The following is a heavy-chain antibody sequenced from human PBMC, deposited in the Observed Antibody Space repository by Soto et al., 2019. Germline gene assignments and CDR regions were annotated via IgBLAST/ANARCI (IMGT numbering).Heavy chain of an antibody. Sequence: QVQLVESGGGVVQPGRSLRLSCAASGFTFSSYGMHWVRQAPGKGLEWVAVISYDGSNKYYADSVKGRFTISRDNSKNTLYLQMNSLRAEDTAVYYCAKECNWNVGGFDYWGQGTLVTVSS. V-gene: IGHV3-30*18. CDR1: GFTFSSYG. CDR3: AKECNWNVGGFDY. D-gene: IGHD1-1*01. J-gene: IGHJ4*02. CDR2: ISYDGSNK.